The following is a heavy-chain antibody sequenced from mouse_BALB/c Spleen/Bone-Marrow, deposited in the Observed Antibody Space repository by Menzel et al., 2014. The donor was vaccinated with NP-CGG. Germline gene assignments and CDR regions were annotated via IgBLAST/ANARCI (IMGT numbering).Heavy chain of an antibody. CDR3: ANYYYGYYFDS. CDR1: GFNIKDTY. J-gene: IGHJ2*01. CDR2: IDPANGNT. Sequence: VQLQQSGAELVKPGASVKLSCTASGFNIKDTYMHWVKQRPERGLEWIGRIDPANGNTKYDPKFQGKATITADTSSNTAYLQLSSLTSEDTAAYYCANYYYGYYFDSWGQGTTLTVSS. V-gene: IGHV14-3*02. D-gene: IGHD1-1*01.